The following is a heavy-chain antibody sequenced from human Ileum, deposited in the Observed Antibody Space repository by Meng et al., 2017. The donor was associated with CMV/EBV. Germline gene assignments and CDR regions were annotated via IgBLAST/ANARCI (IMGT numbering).Heavy chain of an antibody. CDR2: ISSDSIYK. CDR1: GFTFSDYY. V-gene: IGHV3-11*06. J-gene: IGHJ4*02. CDR3: GRIGRSDFPFDY. D-gene: IGHD2-15*01. Sequence: QVQLVESGGGWVKPGGSLRRSCAASGFTFSDYYMSWIRQAPGKGLEWVSYISSDSIYKNNADSVKGRVTISRDNAKNSLYLEMNSLRAEDTAVYYCGRIGRSDFPFDYWGQGTLFTVSS.